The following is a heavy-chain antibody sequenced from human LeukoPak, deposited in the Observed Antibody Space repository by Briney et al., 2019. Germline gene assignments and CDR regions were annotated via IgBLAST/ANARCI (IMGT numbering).Heavy chain of an antibody. CDR2: IYYSGST. CDR3: ARDLPPYDYVWGSYHLNAFDI. V-gene: IGHV4-59*01. CDR1: GGSISSYY. J-gene: IGHJ3*02. Sequence: PSETLSLTCTVSGGSISSYYWSWIRQPPGKGLEWIGHIYYSGSTNYNPSLKSRVTISVDTSKNQFSLKLSSVTAADTAVYYCARDLPPYDYVWGSYHLNAFDIWGQGTMVTVSS. D-gene: IGHD3-16*02.